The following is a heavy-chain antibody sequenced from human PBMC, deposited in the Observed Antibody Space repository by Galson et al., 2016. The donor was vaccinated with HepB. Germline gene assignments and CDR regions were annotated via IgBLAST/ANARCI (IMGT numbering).Heavy chain of an antibody. J-gene: IGHJ6*04. V-gene: IGHV3-23*01. CDR3: AKVHSGHVSSWPYYYYYGLDV. D-gene: IGHD6-13*01. CDR2: IKASDDTT. CDR1: GFTLSNYD. Sequence: SLRLSCAASGFTLSNYDTNWVRQAPGKGLEWVSDIKASDDTTHYADSVKGRFTISRDSYRNTVYLQMNSLRAEDTAVYFCAKVHSGHVSSWPYYYYYGLDVWGKGTTVTVSS.